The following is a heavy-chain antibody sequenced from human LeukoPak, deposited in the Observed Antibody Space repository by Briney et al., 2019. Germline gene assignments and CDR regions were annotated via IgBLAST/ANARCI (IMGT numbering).Heavy chain of an antibody. CDR3: ARGVYNNGWYNFDY. CDR1: GGSVSSSSYY. V-gene: IGHV4-39*01. CDR2: LYYSGRT. J-gene: IGHJ4*02. Sequence: SETLSLTCTVSGGSVSSSSYYWGWIRHPAGKGLELIGSLYYSGRTYYNPSLKSQVTISVDTSKNQFSLKLTSVTAADTAVYYCARGVYNNGWYNFDYWGQGTLVTVSS. D-gene: IGHD6-19*01.